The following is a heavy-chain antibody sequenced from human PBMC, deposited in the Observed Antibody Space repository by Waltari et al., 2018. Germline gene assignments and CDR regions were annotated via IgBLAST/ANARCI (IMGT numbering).Heavy chain of an antibody. CDR3: ARREAIPQRYDFWSGSYTGRFHY. CDR1: GGSFSGYY. V-gene: IGHV4-34*01. Sequence: QVQLQQWGAGLLKPSETLSLTCAVYGGSFSGYYWSWIRQPPGKGLERIGEIRHTGSTHYDPSQECRVTISVETSKNPFSLKLSAVTAADTAGYYCARREAIPQRYDFWSGSYTGRFHYWGQGTLVTVSS. J-gene: IGHJ4*02. D-gene: IGHD3-3*01. CDR2: IRHTGST.